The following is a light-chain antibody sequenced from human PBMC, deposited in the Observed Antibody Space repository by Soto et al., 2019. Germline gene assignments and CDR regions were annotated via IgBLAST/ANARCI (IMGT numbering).Light chain of an antibody. V-gene: IGLV1-44*01. J-gene: IGLJ2*01. CDR3: AAWDDGLIGSVA. Sequence: QSVLTQPPSASGTPGQRVTISCSGSSSNIGKNTVNWYQQLPGTAPQLLIYRNNQRPSGVPDRFSGSKSGTSASLTISGLQSDDEADYYCAAWDDGLIGSVAFGGGTQLTVL. CDR2: RNN. CDR1: SSNIGKNT.